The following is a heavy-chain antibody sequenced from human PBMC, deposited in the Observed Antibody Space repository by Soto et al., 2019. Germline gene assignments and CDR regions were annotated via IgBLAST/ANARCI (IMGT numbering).Heavy chain of an antibody. Sequence: SETLSLTCTVSGGSISSSSYYWGWIRQPPGKGLEWIGSIFYSGSTYYNPSLKSRVTISVDTSKNQFSLKLTSVTAADTAVYYCARHPSDFWFDPWGQGTLVTVSS. CDR1: GGSISSSSYY. CDR2: IFYSGST. J-gene: IGHJ5*02. D-gene: IGHD2-21*02. CDR3: ARHPSDFWFDP. V-gene: IGHV4-39*01.